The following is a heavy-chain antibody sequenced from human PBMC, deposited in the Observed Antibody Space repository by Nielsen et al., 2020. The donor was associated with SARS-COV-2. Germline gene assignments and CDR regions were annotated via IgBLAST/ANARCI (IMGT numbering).Heavy chain of an antibody. V-gene: IGHV4-31*03. CDR1: GGSISSRPYF. J-gene: IGHJ5*02. Sequence: SETLSLTCTVSGGSISSRPYFWSWIRQRPGKGLEWLGLIYYSGSTQYNPALKSRVSISVDTSKNLFSLRLASLTAADTAVYYCARTIASAASYWFDAWGQGSLVTVSS. CDR2: IYYSGST. D-gene: IGHD6-13*01. CDR3: ARTIASAASYWFDA.